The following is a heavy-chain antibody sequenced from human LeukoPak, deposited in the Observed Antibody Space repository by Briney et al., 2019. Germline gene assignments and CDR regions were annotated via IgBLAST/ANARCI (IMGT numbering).Heavy chain of an antibody. V-gene: IGHV4-4*02. J-gene: IGHJ3*02. CDR2: INHSGST. D-gene: IGHD3-10*01. CDR3: ARVLWFGELLGNDAFDI. Sequence: PSGTLSLTCAVSGGSISSSNWWSWVRQPPGKGLEWIGEINHSGSTNYNPSLKSRVTISVDTSKNQFSLKLSSVTAADTAVYYCARVLWFGELLGNDAFDIWGQGTMVTVSS. CDR1: GGSISSSNW.